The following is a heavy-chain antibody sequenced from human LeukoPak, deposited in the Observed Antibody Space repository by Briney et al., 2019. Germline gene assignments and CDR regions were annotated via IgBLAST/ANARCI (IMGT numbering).Heavy chain of an antibody. J-gene: IGHJ4*02. CDR1: GFTFSSYA. CDR2: ISYDGSNK. CDR3: ARVMAVVVVAAAPLDY. D-gene: IGHD2-15*01. V-gene: IGHV3-30*04. Sequence: HPGGSLRLSCAASGFTFSSYAMHWVRQAPGKGLEWVAVISYDGSNKYYADSVKGRFTISRDNSKNTLYLQMNSLRAEDTAVYYCARVMAVVVVAAAPLDYWGQGTLVTVSS.